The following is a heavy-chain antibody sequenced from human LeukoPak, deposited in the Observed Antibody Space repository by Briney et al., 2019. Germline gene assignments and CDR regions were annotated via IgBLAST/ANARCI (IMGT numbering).Heavy chain of an antibody. CDR3: ARERSGTTVGGFDY. CDR2: IYHSGST. J-gene: IGHJ4*02. V-gene: IGHV4-30-2*01. Sequence: PSETLSLTCAVSGGSISSGGYSWSWIRQPPGKGLEWIGYIYHSGSTYYNPSLKSRVTISVDRSKNQFSLKLSSVTAADTAVYYCARERSGTTVGGFDYWAREPWSPSPQ. CDR1: GGSISSGGYS. D-gene: IGHD1-26*01.